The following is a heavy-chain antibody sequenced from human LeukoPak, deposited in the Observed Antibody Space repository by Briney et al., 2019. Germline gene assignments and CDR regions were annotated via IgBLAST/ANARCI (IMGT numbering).Heavy chain of an antibody. CDR3: ARIAYNRVYYFDC. CDR1: GGSISSSSYY. V-gene: IGHV4-39*01. Sequence: SETLSLTCTVSGGSISSSSYYWVWIRQPPGKGLEWIGNIYYSGTTYFNTSPSRGVTISVDTSKNKFSLKLTSVTAADTAVYYCARIAYNRVYYFDCWGQGRLVSVSS. D-gene: IGHD1-14*01. CDR2: IYYSGTT. J-gene: IGHJ4*01.